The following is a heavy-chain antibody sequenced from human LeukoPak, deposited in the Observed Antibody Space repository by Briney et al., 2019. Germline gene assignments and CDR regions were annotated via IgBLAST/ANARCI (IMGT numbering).Heavy chain of an antibody. CDR1: GYTFTASY. V-gene: IGHV1-46*01. CDR2: ANPTSGRT. D-gene: IGHD1-26*01. Sequence: ASVKVSCKASGYTFTASYLHWVRQAPGLGLEWMGMANPTSGRTNYAQKFRGRVTMTRDTSTSTVYMELTSLRSEDTAVYYCAREPTSGSCYFDYWGLGTPVTVSS. J-gene: IGHJ4*02. CDR3: AREPTSGSCYFDY.